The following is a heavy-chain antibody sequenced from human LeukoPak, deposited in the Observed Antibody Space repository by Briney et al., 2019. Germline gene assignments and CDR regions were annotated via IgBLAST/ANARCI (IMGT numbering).Heavy chain of an antibody. Sequence: SPTLSLTCAISGDSVSSNSRAWNWIRQSPSRGLEWLGKTYYRSKWYYDYAVSVKSRIIITPDTSKNQFSLQLNSVTPEDTAVYYCARGNYAMDVWGQGATVTVSS. CDR1: GDSVSSNSRA. CDR3: ARGNYAMDV. CDR2: TYYRSKWYY. J-gene: IGHJ6*02. V-gene: IGHV6-1*01.